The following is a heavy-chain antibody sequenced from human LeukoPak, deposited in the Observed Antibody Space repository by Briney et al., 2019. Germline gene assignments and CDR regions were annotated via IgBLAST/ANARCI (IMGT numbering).Heavy chain of an antibody. CDR3: VRELASCGGDCLLY. CDR1: GFTFSNYW. Sequence: PGGSLRLSCAASGFTFSNYWMHWVRHAPGKGLVCVSRIDMNGGSIGYADSVNGRFTISRDSAKRTLSLQMNSLRAEDTAVYYCVRELASCGGDCLLYWCQGSLVTV. J-gene: IGHJ4*02. CDR2: IDMNGGSI. V-gene: IGHV3-74*01. D-gene: IGHD2-21*02.